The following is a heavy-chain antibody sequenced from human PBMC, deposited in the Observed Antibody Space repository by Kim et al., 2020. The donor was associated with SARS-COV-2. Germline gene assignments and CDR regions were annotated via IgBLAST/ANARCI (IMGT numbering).Heavy chain of an antibody. D-gene: IGHD3-9*01. CDR3: ARDPAAGYYDILTGYYTSGY. Sequence: GGSLRLSCAASGFTFSSYSMNWVRQAPGKGLEWVSYISSSSSTIYYADSVKGRFTISRDNAKNSLYLQMNSLRDEDTAVYYCARDPAAGYYDILTGYYTSGYWGQGTLVTVSS. J-gene: IGHJ4*02. V-gene: IGHV3-48*02. CDR2: ISSSSSTI. CDR1: GFTFSSYS.